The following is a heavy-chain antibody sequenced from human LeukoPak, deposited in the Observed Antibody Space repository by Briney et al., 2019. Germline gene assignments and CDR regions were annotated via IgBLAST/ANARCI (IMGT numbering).Heavy chain of an antibody. CDR3: ASQGGMGSVY. Sequence: SETLSLTCTVSGGSVSSGSYYWSWIRQPPGKGLEWIGYIYYSGSTNYNPSLKCRVTISVDMSKNQFSLKLSSVTAADTAVYYCASQGGMGSVYWGQGTLVTVSS. J-gene: IGHJ4*02. V-gene: IGHV4-61*01. CDR2: IYYSGST. D-gene: IGHD6-13*01. CDR1: GGSVSSGSYY.